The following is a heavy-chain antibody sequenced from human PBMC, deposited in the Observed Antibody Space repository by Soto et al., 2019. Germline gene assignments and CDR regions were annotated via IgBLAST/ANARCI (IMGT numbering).Heavy chain of an antibody. V-gene: IGHV1-18*04. J-gene: IGHJ6*02. CDR3: AREIPSPDFYFHGMDV. CDR1: GYTFTSYG. D-gene: IGHD2-2*02. CDR2: ISAKKGNT. Sequence: QGQLVQSGAEVKKPGASVKVSCKASGYTFTSYGISWVRQAPGQGLEWMGWISAKKGNTKYAQKFQGRVTMTTDTSTSTPYMELRSLRSDDTAVYYCAREIPSPDFYFHGMDVWGQGTTVTVSS.